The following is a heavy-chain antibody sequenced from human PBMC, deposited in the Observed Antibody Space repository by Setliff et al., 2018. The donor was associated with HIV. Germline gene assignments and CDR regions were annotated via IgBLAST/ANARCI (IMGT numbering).Heavy chain of an antibody. CDR1: GGSISSYY. CDR2: IYSSGSP. D-gene: IGHD5-12*01. J-gene: IGHJ6*03. CDR3: ARHRDPPGTRWIFYYYYMDL. Sequence: SETLSLTCTVSGGSISSYYWSWVRQPPGKRLEWLGSIYSSGSPSYNPSLSSRLTISVDTSKNHVSLRLSSVTAADTGVYYCARHRDPPGTRWIFYYYYMDLWGEGTTVTVSS. V-gene: IGHV4-59*04.